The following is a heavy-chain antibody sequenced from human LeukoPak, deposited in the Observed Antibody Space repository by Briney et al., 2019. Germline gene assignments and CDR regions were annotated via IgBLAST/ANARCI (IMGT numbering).Heavy chain of an antibody. D-gene: IGHD4-17*01. CDR1: GGSISSYY. Sequence: SETLSLTCTVSGGSISSYYWSWIRQPPGKGLEWIGYIYYSGSTNYNPSLKSRVTISVDTSKNQFSLKLSSVTAADTAVYYCARSETTVTPDAFDIWGQGTMVTVSS. CDR3: ARSETTVTPDAFDI. J-gene: IGHJ3*02. V-gene: IGHV4-59*01. CDR2: IYYSGST.